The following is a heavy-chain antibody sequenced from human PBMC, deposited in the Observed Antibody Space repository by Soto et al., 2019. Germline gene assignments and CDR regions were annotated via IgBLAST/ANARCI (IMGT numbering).Heavy chain of an antibody. Sequence: SGPTLVNPTQTLTLTCTFSGFSLSTSGVGVGWIRQPPGKALEWLALIYWDDDKYYSTSLKTRLTISKDTSKNQVVLTMTNMDPVDTATYYCARGTMVRGVIPLDYWGQGTLVTVSS. D-gene: IGHD3-10*01. CDR1: GFSLSTSGVG. V-gene: IGHV2-70*12. J-gene: IGHJ4*02. CDR3: ARGTMVRGVIPLDY. CDR2: IYWDDDK.